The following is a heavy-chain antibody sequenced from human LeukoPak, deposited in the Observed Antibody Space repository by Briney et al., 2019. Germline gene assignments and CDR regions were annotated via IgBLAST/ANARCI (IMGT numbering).Heavy chain of an antibody. CDR2: ISDSGVST. J-gene: IGHJ4*02. V-gene: IGHV3-23*01. Sequence: GGSLRLSCAASGFTFSSYAMTWVRQAPGKGLEWVSTISDSGVSTYYADSVKGRFTISRDNSKNTLYLQMNSLRAADTAVYYCAKDQPFCSTTNCYPDYWGQGTLVTVSS. CDR3: AKDQPFCSTTNCYPDY. CDR1: GFTFSSYA. D-gene: IGHD2-2*01.